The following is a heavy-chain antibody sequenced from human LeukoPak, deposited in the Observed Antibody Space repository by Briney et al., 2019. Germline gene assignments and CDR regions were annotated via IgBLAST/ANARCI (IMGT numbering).Heavy chain of an antibody. D-gene: IGHD3-10*01. CDR2: ISGSGGST. CDR3: ARDTHYYGSGSPAFDL. CDR1: GFTFSSYG. J-gene: IGHJ3*01. Sequence: GGSLRLSCAASGFTFSSYGMSWVRQAPGKGLEWVSAISGSGGSTYYADSVKGRFTISRDNSKNTLYLQMNSLRAEDTALYYCARDTHYYGSGSPAFDLWGRGTMVTVSS. V-gene: IGHV3-23*01.